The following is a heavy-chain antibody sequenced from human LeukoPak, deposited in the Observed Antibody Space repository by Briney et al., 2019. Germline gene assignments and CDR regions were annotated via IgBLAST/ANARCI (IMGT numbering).Heavy chain of an antibody. CDR2: INHSGST. D-gene: IGHD3-9*01. Sequence: SETLSLTCAVYGGSFSGYYWSWIRQPPGKGLEWIGEINHSGSTNYNPSLKSRVTISVDTSKNQFSLKLSSVTAADTAVYYCARAGYDILTGFSDWFDPWGQETLVTVSS. J-gene: IGHJ5*02. V-gene: IGHV4-34*01. CDR3: ARAGYDILTGFSDWFDP. CDR1: GGSFSGYY.